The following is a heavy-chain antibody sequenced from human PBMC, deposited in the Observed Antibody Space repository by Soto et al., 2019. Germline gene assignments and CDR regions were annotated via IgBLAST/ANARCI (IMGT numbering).Heavy chain of an antibody. Sequence: QVQLQESGPGQVKPSETLSLTCTVSGGSMNIYYWTWIRQPPGKGLEWIGYVRDTGSTNYNPSLKRRVTISIDTSRNQFSLSLSSVTAAATAVYFCARYSPPKKTYDSNPGWFDPWGQGTLVAVSS. V-gene: IGHV4-59*01. CDR1: GGSMNIYY. CDR2: VRDTGST. J-gene: IGHJ5*02. D-gene: IGHD3-22*01. CDR3: ARYSPPKKTYDSNPGWFDP.